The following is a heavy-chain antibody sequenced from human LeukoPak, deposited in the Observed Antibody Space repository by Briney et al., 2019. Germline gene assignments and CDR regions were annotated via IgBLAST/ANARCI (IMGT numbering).Heavy chain of an antibody. CDR3: ARGGYSYGYYFDY. D-gene: IGHD5-18*01. J-gene: IGHJ4*02. CDR1: GGTFSSYA. V-gene: IGHV1-69*05. CDR2: IIPIFGTA. Sequence: SVTVSCKASGGTFSSYAISWVRQAPGQGLEWMGGIIPIFGTANYAQKFQGRVTITTDESTSTAYMELSSLRSEDTAVYYCARGGYSYGYYFDYWGQGTLVTVSS.